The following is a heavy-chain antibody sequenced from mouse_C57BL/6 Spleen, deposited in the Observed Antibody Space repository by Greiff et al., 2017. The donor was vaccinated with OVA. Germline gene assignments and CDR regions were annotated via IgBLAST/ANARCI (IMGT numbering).Heavy chain of an antibody. CDR2: IWSGGST. CDR1: GFSLTSYG. V-gene: IGHV2-2*01. Sequence: QVQLKESGPGLVQPSQSLSITCTVSGFSLTSYGVHWVRQSPGKGLEWLGVIWSGGSTDYNAAFISRLSISKDNSKSQVFFKMNSLQADDTAIYYCARGTMVINWYFDVWGTGTTVTVSS. CDR3: ARGTMVINWYFDV. J-gene: IGHJ1*03. D-gene: IGHD2-1*01.